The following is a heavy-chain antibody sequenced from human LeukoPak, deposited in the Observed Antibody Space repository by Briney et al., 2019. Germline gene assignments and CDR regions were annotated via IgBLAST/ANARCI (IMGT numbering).Heavy chain of an antibody. CDR2: ISSDGTYT. V-gene: IGHV3-74*01. CDR3: TKGEGCSSTSCYYYYYGMDV. J-gene: IGHJ6*02. Sequence: GGSLRLSCAASGFTFSSHLMHWVRQAPGKGLVWVSRISSDGTYTNYADSVRGRFTISRDNAKNTLYLQMNSLRAEDTAVYYCTKGEGCSSTSCYYYYYGMDVWGQGTTVTVSS. D-gene: IGHD2-2*01. CDR1: GFTFSSHL.